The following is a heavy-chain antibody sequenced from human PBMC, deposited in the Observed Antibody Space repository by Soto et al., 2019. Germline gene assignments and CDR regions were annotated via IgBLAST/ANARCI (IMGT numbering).Heavy chain of an antibody. J-gene: IGHJ5*02. CDR3: ARDVDTAMVKTNNWFDP. Sequence: GGSLRLSCAASGFTFSSYSMNWVRQAPGKGLEWVSSISSSSSYIYYADSVKGRFTISRDNAKNSLYLQMNSLRAEDTAVYYCARDVDTAMVKTNNWFDPWGQGTLVTVSS. D-gene: IGHD5-18*01. CDR1: GFTFSSYS. V-gene: IGHV3-21*01. CDR2: ISSSSSYI.